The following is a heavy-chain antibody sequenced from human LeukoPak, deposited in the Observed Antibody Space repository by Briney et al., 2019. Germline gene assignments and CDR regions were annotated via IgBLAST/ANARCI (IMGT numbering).Heavy chain of an antibody. Sequence: GGSLRLSCAASGFTFSSYAMSWVRQAPGKGLEWVSAISGSGGSTYYADSVKGRFTISRDNSKNTLYLQMNSQRAEDTAVYYCAKDRYFDWLFHSGAFDIWGQGTMVTVSS. CDR3: AKDRYFDWLFHSGAFDI. D-gene: IGHD3-9*01. J-gene: IGHJ3*02. CDR1: GFTFSSYA. V-gene: IGHV3-23*01. CDR2: ISGSGGST.